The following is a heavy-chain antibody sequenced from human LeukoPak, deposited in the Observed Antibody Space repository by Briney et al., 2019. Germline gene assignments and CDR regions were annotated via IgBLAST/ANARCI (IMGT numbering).Heavy chain of an antibody. J-gene: IGHJ4*02. CDR2: IYYSGTT. CDR1: GGSISSGGNF. V-gene: IGHV4-31*03. D-gene: IGHD3-3*01. Sequence: SETLSLTCTVSGGSISSGGNFWSWIRQRPGKGLEWIGFIYYSGTTYSNPSLKSRVAISADTSKNEFSLKLNSLTAADTAVYYCARDSAYLEWLADYWGQGTLVTVSS. CDR3: ARDSAYLEWLADY.